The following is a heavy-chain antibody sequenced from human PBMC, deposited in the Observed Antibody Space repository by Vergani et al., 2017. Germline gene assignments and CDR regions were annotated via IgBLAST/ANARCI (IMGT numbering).Heavy chain of an antibody. CDR1: GSSTSSGDDY. J-gene: IGHJ3*02. D-gene: IGHD1-1*01. V-gene: IGHV4-30-4*08. CDR2: IHYSGST. Sequence: QVHLQEWGQGLVKPSQTLSITCTVPGSSTSSGDDYSSWIRQPPGKGREWIGYIHYSGSTYYNQSLKRRVTISVDTSQNQFSLKLSSVTAADTSVYYCARANNCGGAFDIWGQGTMVTVSS. CDR3: ARANNCGGAFDI.